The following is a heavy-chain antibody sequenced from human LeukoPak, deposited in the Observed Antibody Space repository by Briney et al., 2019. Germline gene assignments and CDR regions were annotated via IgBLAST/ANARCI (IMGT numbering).Heavy chain of an antibody. CDR1: GFTFSSYG. CDR2: IWYDGSNK. D-gene: IGHD6-13*01. V-gene: IGHV3-33*01. Sequence: GGSLRLSCAASGFTFSSYGMHWVRQAPGKGLEWVAVIWYDGSNKYYADSVKGRFTISRDNSKNTLYLQMNSLRAEDTAVYYCARGERSSWYFDAPGSGDYWGQGTLVTVSS. CDR3: ARGERSSWYFDAPGSGDY. J-gene: IGHJ4*02.